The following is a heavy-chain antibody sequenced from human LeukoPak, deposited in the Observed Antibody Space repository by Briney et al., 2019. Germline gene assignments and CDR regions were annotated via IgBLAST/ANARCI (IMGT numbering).Heavy chain of an antibody. V-gene: IGHV4-39*07. CDR3: ASGRPEIAAGGTRPPAY. J-gene: IGHJ4*02. Sequence: SETLSLTCTVSGCSINSNNCYWGWIRQPPGKGRVWVGSIYYSGSTYYNPSLKSRVTISVDTSKNQFSLKLSSVTAADTAVYYCASGRPEIAAGGTRPPAYWGQGTLVTVSS. D-gene: IGHD6-13*01. CDR2: IYYSGST. CDR1: GCSINSNNCY.